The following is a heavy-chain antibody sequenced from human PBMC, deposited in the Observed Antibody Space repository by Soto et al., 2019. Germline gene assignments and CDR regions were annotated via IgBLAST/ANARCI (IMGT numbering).Heavy chain of an antibody. CDR3: ARDLTSEYCTGCYYYMDV. CDR2: ISSSSSYI. D-gene: IGHD2-8*02. V-gene: IGHV3-21*01. CDR1: GFTFSSYS. J-gene: IGHJ6*03. Sequence: GGSLRLSCAASGFTFSSYSMNWVRQAPEKGLEGVSSISSSSSYIYYADSVKGRFTISRDNAKNSLYLQMNSLRAEDTAVYYCARDLTSEYCTGCYYYMDVWGKGTTVTVSS.